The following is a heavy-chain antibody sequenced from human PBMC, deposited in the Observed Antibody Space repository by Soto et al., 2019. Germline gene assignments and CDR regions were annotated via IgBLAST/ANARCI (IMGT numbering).Heavy chain of an antibody. CDR3: AREITYGGGSFSLGL. J-gene: IGHJ4*02. Sequence: QVQLVQSGAEVEKPGASVKVSCKTSGYFFTSHYIHWVRLAPGRGLEWMGRINPNNGDTNSPQKFQGRVTMTSDTSISTAYMEMRGLRSYDTALYYCAREITYGGGSFSLGLWGQGTLVTVSS. D-gene: IGHD3-10*01. CDR2: INPNNGDT. V-gene: IGHV1-2*06. CDR1: GYFFTSHY.